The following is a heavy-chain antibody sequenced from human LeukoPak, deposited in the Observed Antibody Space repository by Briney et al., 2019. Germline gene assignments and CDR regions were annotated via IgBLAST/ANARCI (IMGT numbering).Heavy chain of an antibody. V-gene: IGHV3-23*01. CDR1: GLTFSSYA. CDR3: AKDTGGGDRIFDY. Sequence: PGGSLTLSRAPSGLTFSSYAMSSVRQPPGKGLEWVSAISGSGGSTYYSDSVKGRFTISRDNSKNTLYLQMNSLRAEDTAVYYCAKDTGGGDRIFDYWGQGTLVTVSS. CDR2: ISGSGGST. J-gene: IGHJ4*02. D-gene: IGHD3-16*01.